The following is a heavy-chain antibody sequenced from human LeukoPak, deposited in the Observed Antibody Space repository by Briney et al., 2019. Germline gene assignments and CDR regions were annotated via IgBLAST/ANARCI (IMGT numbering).Heavy chain of an antibody. Sequence: GGSLRLSCAASGFTVSSNEMSWVRQAPGKGLEWVSSISGGSTYYADSRKGRFTISRDNSKNTLYLQMNSLRAADTAVYFCAKLADAYDIWSGYFDSWGRGTLVTVSS. D-gene: IGHD3-3*01. J-gene: IGHJ4*02. CDR3: AKLADAYDIWSGYFDS. CDR1: GFTVSSNE. V-gene: IGHV3-38-3*01. CDR2: ISGGST.